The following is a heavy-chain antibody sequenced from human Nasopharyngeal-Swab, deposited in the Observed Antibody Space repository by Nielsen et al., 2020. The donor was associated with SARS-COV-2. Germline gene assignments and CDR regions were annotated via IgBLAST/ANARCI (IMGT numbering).Heavy chain of an antibody. CDR1: RFTFSNYW. J-gene: IGHJ4*02. D-gene: IGHD5-24*01. Sequence: GESLKISCEASRFTFSNYWMHWVRQAPGKGLVWVPRISSDGGSASYADAVKGRFTISRDNGKNTLYLQMNSLRAEDTAVYYCARGMAFFVYWGQGALVTVSS. V-gene: IGHV3-74*01. CDR3: ARGMAFFVY. CDR2: ISSDGGSA.